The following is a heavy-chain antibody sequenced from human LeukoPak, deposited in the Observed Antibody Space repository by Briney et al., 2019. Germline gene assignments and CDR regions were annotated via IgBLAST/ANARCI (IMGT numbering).Heavy chain of an antibody. D-gene: IGHD3-22*01. CDR3: ATKTSGNYPYDY. J-gene: IGHJ4*02. V-gene: IGHV3-23*01. CDR2: SGTDGDT. CDR1: GFTFTSAP. Sequence: GGSLRLSCVLYGFTFTSAPMNWVRQAPGKGLEGVSTSGTDGDTYYAGSVKGRFTISRDNSKNTVHLQMTSLRVEDTAVYYCATKTSGNYPYDYWGQGTLVIVSP.